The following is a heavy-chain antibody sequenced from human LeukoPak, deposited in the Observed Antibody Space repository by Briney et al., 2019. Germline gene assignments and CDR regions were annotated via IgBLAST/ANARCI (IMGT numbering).Heavy chain of an antibody. CDR1: GYTFTGYY. D-gene: IGHD3-10*01. Sequence: ASVKVSCKASGYTFTGYYMHWVRQAPGQGLEWMGWINPNSGGTNNAQKLPGRVTMTRDTSISTAYMELSRLRSDDTAVYYCARGDARITMVRGVTASEYWGEGTLVTVSS. J-gene: IGHJ4*02. V-gene: IGHV1-2*02. CDR3: ARGDARITMVRGVTASEY. CDR2: INPNSGGT.